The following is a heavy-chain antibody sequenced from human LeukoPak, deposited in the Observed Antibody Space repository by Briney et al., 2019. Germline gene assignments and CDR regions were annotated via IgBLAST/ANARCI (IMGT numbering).Heavy chain of an antibody. Sequence: GGSLRLSCAASGFTFSSYWMSWVRQAPGKGLEWVANIKQDGSEKYYVDSVKGRFTISRDNAKNSLYLQMNSLRAEDTAVYYCARADYDFWSGYYRDYYYYMDVWGKGTTVTVSS. CDR2: IKQDGSEK. CDR1: GFTFSSYW. V-gene: IGHV3-7*01. J-gene: IGHJ6*03. CDR3: ARADYDFWSGYYRDYYYYMDV. D-gene: IGHD3-3*01.